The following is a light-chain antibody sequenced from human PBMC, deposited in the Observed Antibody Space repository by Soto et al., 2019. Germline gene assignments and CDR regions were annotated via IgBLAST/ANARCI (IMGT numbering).Light chain of an antibody. J-gene: IGKJ2*01. Sequence: AIRMTQSPSSFSASTGDRVTITCRASQGISSYLAWYQQKPGKAPNLLIYAASTLQSGVPSRFSGSGSGTDFTLTISYLQSEDFATYYCQQYYSYPHTFGQGTKLEIK. CDR1: QGISSY. CDR2: AAS. CDR3: QQYYSYPHT. V-gene: IGKV1-8*01.